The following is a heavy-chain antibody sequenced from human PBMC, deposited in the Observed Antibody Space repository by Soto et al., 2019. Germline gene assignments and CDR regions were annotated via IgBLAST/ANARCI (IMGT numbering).Heavy chain of an antibody. Sequence: QLQLQESGPGLVKPSETLSLTCTVSGGSISSSSYYWGWIRQPPGKGLEWIGSIYYSGSTYYNPSLKSRVTISVATSKTQFSLKLSSVTAADTAVYYCASNTYYYDSSGSDLPLNWFDPWGQGTLVTVSS. J-gene: IGHJ5*02. D-gene: IGHD3-22*01. V-gene: IGHV4-39*01. CDR2: IYYSGST. CDR3: ASNTYYYDSSGSDLPLNWFDP. CDR1: GGSISSSSYY.